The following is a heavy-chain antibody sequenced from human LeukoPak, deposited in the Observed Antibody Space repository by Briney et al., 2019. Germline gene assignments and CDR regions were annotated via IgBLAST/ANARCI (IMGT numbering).Heavy chain of an antibody. CDR3: ARDLGYYGSGARYYMDV. V-gene: IGHV1-18*01. J-gene: IGHJ6*03. Sequence: ASVKVSCKASGYTFTSYGISWVRQAPGQGLEWMGWISAYNGNTNYAQKLQGRVTMTTDTSTSTAYMELRSLRSDDTAVYYCARDLGYYGSGARYYMDVWGKGTTVTISS. CDR1: GYTFTSYG. D-gene: IGHD3-10*01. CDR2: ISAYNGNT.